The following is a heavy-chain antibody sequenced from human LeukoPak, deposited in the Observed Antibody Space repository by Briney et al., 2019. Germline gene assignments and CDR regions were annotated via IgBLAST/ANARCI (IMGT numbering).Heavy chain of an antibody. CDR1: GFTFSSYG. Sequence: GGSLRLSCAASGFTFSSYGMHWVRQAPGKGLEWVAFIRYDGSNKYYADSVKGRFTISRDNSKNTLYLQMNSLRAEDTAVYYCTKEGLPSGSSWSAWFDPWGQGTLVTVSS. CDR2: IRYDGSNK. CDR3: TKEGLPSGSSWSAWFDP. D-gene: IGHD3-10*01. V-gene: IGHV3-30*02. J-gene: IGHJ5*02.